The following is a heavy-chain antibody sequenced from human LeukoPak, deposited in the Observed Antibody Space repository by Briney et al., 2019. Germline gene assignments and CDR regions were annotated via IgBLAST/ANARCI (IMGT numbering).Heavy chain of an antibody. V-gene: IGHV4-59*01. D-gene: IGHD3-22*01. CDR3: ARDSTYYYDV. CDR1: GGSLSSYY. Sequence: SETLSLTCTVSGGSLSSYYWSWIRQPPGKGLEWIGYIYYSGSTNYNPSLKSRVTISVDTSKNQFSLKLSSVTAADTAVYYCARDSTYYYDVWGQGTLVTVSS. J-gene: IGHJ4*02. CDR2: IYYSGST.